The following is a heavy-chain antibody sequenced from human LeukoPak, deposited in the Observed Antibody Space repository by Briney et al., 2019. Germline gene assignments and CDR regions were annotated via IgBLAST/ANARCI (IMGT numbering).Heavy chain of an antibody. CDR3: AKNGAMAAAGYSFDY. CDR2: IASDGNDK. J-gene: IGHJ4*02. Sequence: PGRSLRLSCAASAFTFRNYAMHWLRQAPGKGLEWVAVIASDGNDKHLADSVKGRFTISRDNSRNTLYLQMNSRRTEDTAVYYCAKNGAMAAAGYSFDYWGQGTPVTVSS. V-gene: IGHV3-30*18. D-gene: IGHD6-13*01. CDR1: AFTFRNYA.